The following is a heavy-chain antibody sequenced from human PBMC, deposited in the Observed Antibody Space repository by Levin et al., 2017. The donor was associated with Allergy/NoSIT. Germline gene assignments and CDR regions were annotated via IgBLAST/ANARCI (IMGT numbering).Heavy chain of an antibody. J-gene: IGHJ4*02. Sequence: ESLKISCAASGFTFSNAWMSWVRQAPGKGLEWVGRIKSKTDGGTTDYAAPVKGRFTISRDDSKNTLYLQMNSLKTEDAAVYFCAYSYGYYFDYWGQGTLVTVSS. CDR3: AYSYGYYFDY. CDR1: GFTFSNAW. D-gene: IGHD5-18*01. CDR2: IKSKTDGGTT. V-gene: IGHV3-15*01.